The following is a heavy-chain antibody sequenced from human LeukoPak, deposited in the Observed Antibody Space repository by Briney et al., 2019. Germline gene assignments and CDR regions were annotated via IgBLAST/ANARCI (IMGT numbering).Heavy chain of an antibody. J-gene: IGHJ6*03. D-gene: IGHD6-6*01. CDR1: GGSISRNY. CDR3: AREASGTRRYYYYYMDL. CDR2: IYSSGDT. Sequence: PSETLSLTCTVFGGSISRNYWSWIRQPAGKGLEWIGRIYSSGDTNYNPSLKSRVTISIHTSENQFSLKRTSVTAADTAVYYCAREASGTRRYYYYYMDLWGKGTTVNV. V-gene: IGHV4-4*07.